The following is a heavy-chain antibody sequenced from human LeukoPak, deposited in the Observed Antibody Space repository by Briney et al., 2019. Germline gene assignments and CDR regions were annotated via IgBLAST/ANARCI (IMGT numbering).Heavy chain of an antibody. D-gene: IGHD3-22*01. V-gene: IGHV3-7*03. J-gene: IGHJ4*02. CDR2: IKGDGSYK. CDR1: GFTFSNYW. Sequence: GGSLRLSCAASGFTFSNYWMSWIRQAPGKGLEWVANIKGDGSYKYYVDSVKGRFTISRDNAKSSVYLQMNTLRAEDTAVYYCATSADSSGNDWGQGTLVTVSS. CDR3: ATSADSSGND.